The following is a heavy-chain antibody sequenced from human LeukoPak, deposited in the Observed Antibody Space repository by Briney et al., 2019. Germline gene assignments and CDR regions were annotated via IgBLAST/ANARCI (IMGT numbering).Heavy chain of an antibody. V-gene: IGHV3-30-3*01. CDR3: ARDLDDYFDY. Sequence: PGGSLRLSCAASGFTFSSYAMHWVRQAPGKGLEWVAVISYDGSNKYYADSVKGRFTISRDNSKNTLYLQMNSLRAEDTAVYYCARDLDDYFDYWGQGTLVTVSS. CDR1: GFTFSSYA. CDR2: ISYDGSNK. J-gene: IGHJ4*02.